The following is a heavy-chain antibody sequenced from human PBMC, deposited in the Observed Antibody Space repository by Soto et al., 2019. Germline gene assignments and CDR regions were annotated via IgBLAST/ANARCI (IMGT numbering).Heavy chain of an antibody. V-gene: IGHV3-64D*06. J-gene: IGHJ3*02. CDR2: ISSNGGST. CDR3: VKDQDTAMVTLGAFAI. CDR1: GFTFSSYA. Sequence: PGGSVRLSCSASGFTFSSYAMHWVRQAPGKGLEYVSAISSNGGSTYYADSVKGRFTISRDNSKNTLYLQMSSLRAEDTAVYYCVKDQDTAMVTLGAFAIWGQGTMVTVSS. D-gene: IGHD5-18*01.